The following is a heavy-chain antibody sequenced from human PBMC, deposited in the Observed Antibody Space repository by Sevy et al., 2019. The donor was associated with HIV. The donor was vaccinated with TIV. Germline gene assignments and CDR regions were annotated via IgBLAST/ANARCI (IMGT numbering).Heavy chain of an antibody. D-gene: IGHD3-22*01. V-gene: IGHV3-30*04. J-gene: IGHJ4*02. Sequence: GGSLRLSCAASGFTFSSYAMHWVRQAPGKGLEWVAVISYDGSNKYYADSVKGRFTISRDNSRNTLYLQMNSLRAEDTAVDYCARGGDRYYDSSGYYYDRYYFDYWGQGTLVTVSS. CDR2: ISYDGSNK. CDR1: GFTFSSYA. CDR3: ARGGDRYYDSSGYYYDRYYFDY.